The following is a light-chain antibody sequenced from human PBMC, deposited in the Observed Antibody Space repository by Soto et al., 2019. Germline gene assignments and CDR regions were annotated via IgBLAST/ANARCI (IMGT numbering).Light chain of an antibody. V-gene: IGLV2-14*01. CDR2: DVS. CDR1: SSDVGVYNY. Sequence: QSALTQPASVSGSPGQSITISCTGTSSDVGVYNYVSWYQQHPGKAPKLMIYDVSNRPSGVSNRFSGSKSGNTASLTISGLQAEDEADYYCRSYTRSSTRVFGSGTKLTVL. CDR3: RSYTRSSTRV. J-gene: IGLJ1*01.